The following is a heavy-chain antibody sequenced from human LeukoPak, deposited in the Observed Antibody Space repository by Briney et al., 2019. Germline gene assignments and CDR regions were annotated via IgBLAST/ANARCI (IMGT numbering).Heavy chain of an antibody. J-gene: IGHJ6*03. CDR2: ISYDGSNK. CDR1: GFTFSSYA. CDR3: AREDFTVTTWAPDYYYYMDV. Sequence: QPGGSLRLSCAAPGFTFSSYAMHWVRQAPGKGLEWVAVISYDGSNKYYADSVKGRFTISRDNSKNTLYLQMNSLRAEDTAVYYCAREDFTVTTWAPDYYYYMDVWGKGTTVTVSS. V-gene: IGHV3-30*04. D-gene: IGHD4-17*01.